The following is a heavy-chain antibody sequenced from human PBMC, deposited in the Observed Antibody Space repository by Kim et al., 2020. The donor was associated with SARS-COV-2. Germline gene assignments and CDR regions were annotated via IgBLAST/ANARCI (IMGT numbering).Heavy chain of an antibody. CDR3: ARGPVDPHAGWYFDI. CDR1: GFSFRSYG. V-gene: IGHV3-33*01. Sequence: GGSLRLSCAASGFSFRSYGLHWVRQAPGKGPEWVAYISYDASDKFYADSVKGRFTISRDNSKNTLYLQTNSLRDDDTAVFYCARGPVDPHAGWYFDILGR. J-gene: IGHJ2*01. CDR2: ISYDASDK. D-gene: IGHD6-13*01.